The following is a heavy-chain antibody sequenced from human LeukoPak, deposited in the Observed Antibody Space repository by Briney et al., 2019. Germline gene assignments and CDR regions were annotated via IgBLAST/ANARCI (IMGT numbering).Heavy chain of an antibody. CDR3: AREGCSSTSCYEDFDY. CDR1: GGSFSGYY. CDR2: INHSGST. Sequence: SETLSLTCAVYGGSFSGYYWSWIRQPPGKGLEWIGEINHSGSTNYNPSLKSRVTISVDTSKNQFSLKLSSVTAADTAVYYCAREGCSSTSCYEDFDYWGQGSLVTVCS. J-gene: IGHJ4*02. D-gene: IGHD2-2*01. V-gene: IGHV4-34*01.